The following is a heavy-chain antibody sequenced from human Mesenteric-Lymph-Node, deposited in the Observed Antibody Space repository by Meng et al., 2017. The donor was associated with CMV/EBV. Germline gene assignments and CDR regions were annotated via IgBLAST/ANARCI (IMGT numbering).Heavy chain of an antibody. Sequence: SETLSLTCTISGGSINNSYWSWIRQPPGKGLEWIAYIYYSGSTNYNPSLKSRVTISVDTSKNQFSLKLSSVTAADTAVYYCARTGWAGTQRGVFDYWGQGTLVTVSS. J-gene: IGHJ4*02. V-gene: IGHV4-59*01. CDR2: IYYSGST. CDR1: GGSINNSY. CDR3: ARTGWAGTQRGVFDY. D-gene: IGHD6-19*01.